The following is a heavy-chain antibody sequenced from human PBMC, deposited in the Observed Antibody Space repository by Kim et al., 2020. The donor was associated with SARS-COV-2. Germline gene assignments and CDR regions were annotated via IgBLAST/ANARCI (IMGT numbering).Heavy chain of an antibody. CDR3: ARLSTEYVSYKFDY. Sequence: DSVKARFTLSIDNARNTLYLQMNRRSAECTAVYYCARLSTEYVSYKFDYWGQGTLVTVSS. J-gene: IGHJ4*02. V-gene: IGHV3-74*01. D-gene: IGHD3-16*01.